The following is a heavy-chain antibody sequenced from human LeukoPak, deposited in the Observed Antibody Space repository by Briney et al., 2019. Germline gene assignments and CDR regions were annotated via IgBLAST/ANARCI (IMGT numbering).Heavy chain of an antibody. CDR2: ISWNSGSI. V-gene: IGHV3-9*01. D-gene: IGHD3-10*01. Sequence: GGSLRLSCAASGFTFDDYAMHWVRQAPGKGLEWVSGISWNSGSIGYADSVKGRFTIPRDNAKNSLYLQMNSLRAEDTALYYCAKDMADLWFGELPDAFDIWGQGTMVTVSS. J-gene: IGHJ3*02. CDR1: GFTFDDYA. CDR3: AKDMADLWFGELPDAFDI.